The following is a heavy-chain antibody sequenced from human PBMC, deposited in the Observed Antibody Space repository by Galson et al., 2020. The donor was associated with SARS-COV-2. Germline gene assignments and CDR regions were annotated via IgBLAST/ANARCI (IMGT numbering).Heavy chain of an antibody. CDR1: GGSISTSSYY. Sequence: SETLSLTCTVSGGSISTSSYYWGWIRQPPGKGLEWIGTIYYSGSTYYNPSLKSRVTISIDTSKNQFSLKLTSVTATDTAVYYCATLGEGFSYGEDWGQGTLVTVSS. D-gene: IGHD5-18*01. CDR3: ATLGEGFSYGED. J-gene: IGHJ4*02. CDR2: IYYSGST. V-gene: IGHV4-39*01.